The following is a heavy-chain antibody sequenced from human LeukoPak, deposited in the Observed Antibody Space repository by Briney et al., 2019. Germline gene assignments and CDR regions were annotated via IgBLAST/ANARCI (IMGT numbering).Heavy chain of an antibody. CDR3: ARGRKWARFYYYYYMDV. D-gene: IGHD5-12*01. Sequence: GGSLRLSCEASRFIFSDYYMTWVRQAPGKGLEWISYISTTSGTVYYADPAKGRFTVSRDNAKKSLYLQMSNLRVEDTAVYYCARGRKWARFYYYYYMDVWGKGTTVTISS. V-gene: IGHV3-11*01. CDR1: RFIFSDYY. CDR2: ISTTSGTV. J-gene: IGHJ6*03.